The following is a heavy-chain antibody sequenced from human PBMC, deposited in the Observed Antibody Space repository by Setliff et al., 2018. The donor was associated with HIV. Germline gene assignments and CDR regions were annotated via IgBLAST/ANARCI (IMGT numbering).Heavy chain of an antibody. J-gene: IGHJ4*02. CDR2: FYYSGST. CDR1: GASINGYY. CDR3: ARGYTSGYLDY. D-gene: IGHD6-19*01. Sequence: SETLSLTCTVSGASINGYYWSWIRQSPGKGLEWIGYFYYSGSTGYNPSLKGRATMSKGRANNQFSLKLSSVTAADTAVYYCARGYTSGYLDYWGQGSLVTVSS. V-gene: IGHV4-59*01.